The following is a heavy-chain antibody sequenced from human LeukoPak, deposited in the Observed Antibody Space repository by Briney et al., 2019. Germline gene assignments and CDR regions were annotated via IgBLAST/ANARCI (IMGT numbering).Heavy chain of an antibody. D-gene: IGHD6-13*01. CDR2: ISSSGSTI. V-gene: IGHV3-48*03. CDR1: GFTFSSYE. CDR3: ARVEYSSSVYYFDY. J-gene: IGHJ4*02. Sequence: GGSLRLFCAASGFTFSSYEMNWVRQAPGKGLEWVSYISSSGSTIYYADSVKGRFTISRDNAKNSLYLQINSLRAEDTAVYYCARVEYSSSVYYFDYWGQGTLVTVSS.